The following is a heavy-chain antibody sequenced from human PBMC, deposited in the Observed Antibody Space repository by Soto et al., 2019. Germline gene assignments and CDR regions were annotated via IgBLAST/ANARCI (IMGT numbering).Heavy chain of an antibody. V-gene: IGHV4-38-2*01. CDR3: ARVKLAGRGGFEY. CDR2: IYHRGNT. D-gene: IGHD2-15*01. Sequence: SETLSLTCAVSGYSISLGYYWGWIRQPPVKGLEWIGSIYHRGNTYYNPSLKSRVSISLDTSKNHFSLELTSVTAADTAVYYCARVKLAGRGGFEYWGLGTLVTVSS. CDR1: GYSISLGYY. J-gene: IGHJ4*02.